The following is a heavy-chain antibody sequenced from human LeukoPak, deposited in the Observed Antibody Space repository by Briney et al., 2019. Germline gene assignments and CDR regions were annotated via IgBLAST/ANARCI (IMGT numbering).Heavy chain of an antibody. D-gene: IGHD2-15*01. CDR3: ARDNCGGSCYLNYYGMDV. CDR1: GFTGSNNY. CDR2: IHSSGAT. J-gene: IGHJ6*02. Sequence: PGGSLRLSCAASGFTGSNNYVSWVRQAPGMGLEWVSAIHSSGATCYADSVKGRFTISRDTSKNTLYLQISSLRVEDTAVYYCARDNCGGSCYLNYYGMDVWGQGTTVTVSS. V-gene: IGHV3-53*01.